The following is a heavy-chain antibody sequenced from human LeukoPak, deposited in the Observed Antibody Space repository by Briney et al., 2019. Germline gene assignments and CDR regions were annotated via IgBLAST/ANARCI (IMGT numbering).Heavy chain of an antibody. D-gene: IGHD3-3*01. CDR1: GFTFSSYS. V-gene: IGHV3-21*04. CDR3: AKDYDFWSGYSFDY. CDR2: ISSSSSYI. Sequence: GGSLRLSCAASGFTFSSYSMNCVRQAPGKGLEWVSSISSSSSYIYYADSVKGRFTISRDNAKNSLYLQMNSLRAEDTAVYYCAKDYDFWSGYSFDYWGQGTLVTVSS. J-gene: IGHJ4*02.